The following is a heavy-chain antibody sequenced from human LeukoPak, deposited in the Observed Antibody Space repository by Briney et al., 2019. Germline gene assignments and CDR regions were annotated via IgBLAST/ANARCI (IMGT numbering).Heavy chain of an antibody. V-gene: IGHV4-31*03. J-gene: IGHJ4*02. CDR2: IYYSGST. Sequence: PSETLSLTCTVSGGSISSGGYYWSWIRQHPGKGLEWIGYIYYSGSTYYNPSLKSRITISVDTSKNQFSLKLSSVTAADTAVYYCARMRSSRGFDYWGQGTLVTVSS. CDR1: GGSISSGGYY. D-gene: IGHD6-6*01. CDR3: ARMRSSRGFDY.